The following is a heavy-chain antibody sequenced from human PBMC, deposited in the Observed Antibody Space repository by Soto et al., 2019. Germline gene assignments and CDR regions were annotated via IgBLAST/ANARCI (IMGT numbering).Heavy chain of an antibody. V-gene: IGHV4-59*01. CDR1: GGSISGYY. CDR3: AREVPADPAYYQYGLDV. J-gene: IGHJ6*02. Sequence: SETLSLTCSVSGGSISGYYWSWSRQPPGKGLEWIGHIFSSGGTSYNPSLKSRVTISIDTSKNQFSLKLSSVTAADTAVYYCAREVPADPAYYQYGLDVWGQGSPVTVSS. CDR2: IFSSGGT.